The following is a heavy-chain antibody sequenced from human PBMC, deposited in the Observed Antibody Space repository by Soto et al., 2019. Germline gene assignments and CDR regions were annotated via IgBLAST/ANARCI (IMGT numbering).Heavy chain of an antibody. V-gene: IGHV4-39*01. CDR1: GGSISSSSYY. D-gene: IGHD3-22*01. Sequence: PSETQSLTYTVSGGSISSSSYYWGWIRQPPGKGLEWIGNIYYTGSTYYNPSLKSRVTISVDTSKNQFSLKLSSVTAADTAVYYCMLGSGWKEFDYWGQGTLVTGSS. CDR3: MLGSGWKEFDY. J-gene: IGHJ4*02. CDR2: IYYTGST.